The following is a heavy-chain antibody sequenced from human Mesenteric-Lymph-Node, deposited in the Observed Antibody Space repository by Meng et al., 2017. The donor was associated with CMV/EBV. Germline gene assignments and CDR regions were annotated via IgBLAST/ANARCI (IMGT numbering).Heavy chain of an antibody. CDR2: IYGDGTI. CDR3: ARPTLVYSMRVGMDV. Sequence: GESLKISCAASGLIVSSDYMTWVRQAPGKGLDWVSSIYGDGTIYYADSVKGRFTISRDNSENTLYLQMNSLRAEDTAVYYCARPTLVYSMRVGMDVWGQGTTVTVSS. J-gene: IGHJ6*02. CDR1: GLIVSSDY. D-gene: IGHD4-11*01. V-gene: IGHV3-66*01.